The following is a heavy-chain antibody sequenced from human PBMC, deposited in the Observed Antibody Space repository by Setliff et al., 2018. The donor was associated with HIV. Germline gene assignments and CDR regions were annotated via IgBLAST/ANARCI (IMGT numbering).Heavy chain of an antibody. Sequence: ASVKVSCKASGGTFSSYTISWVRQAPGQGLEWMGGIIPIFGTANYAQKFQGRVTITADESTSTAYTELSSLRSEDTAVYYCAAGYCGGDCYSRQSYFDYWGQGTLVTVSS. CDR2: IIPIFGTA. J-gene: IGHJ4*02. CDR3: AAGYCGGDCYSRQSYFDY. D-gene: IGHD2-21*02. V-gene: IGHV1-69*13. CDR1: GGTFSSYT.